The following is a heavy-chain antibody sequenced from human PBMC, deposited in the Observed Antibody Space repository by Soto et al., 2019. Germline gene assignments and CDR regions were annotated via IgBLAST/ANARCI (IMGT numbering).Heavy chain of an antibody. CDR1: GFTFSSYA. Sequence: QVQLVESGGGVVQPGRSLRLSCAASGFTFSSYAMHWVRQAPGKGLEWVAVISYDGSNKYYADSVKGRFTISRDNSKNTLYLQMNSLRAEDTAVYYCARDQGGVGAYDYWGQGTLVTVSS. CDR2: ISYDGSNK. J-gene: IGHJ4*02. D-gene: IGHD1-26*01. V-gene: IGHV3-30-3*01. CDR3: ARDQGGVGAYDY.